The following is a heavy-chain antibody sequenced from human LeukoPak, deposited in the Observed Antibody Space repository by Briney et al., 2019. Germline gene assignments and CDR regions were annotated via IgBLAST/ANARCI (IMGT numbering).Heavy chain of an antibody. CDR2: IIPILGTA. CDR3: ARDDGWFDP. J-gene: IGHJ5*02. Sequence: SVKVSCKASGGTFSSYAISWVRQAPGQGLEWMGRIIPILGTANYAQKFQGSVTITTYESTSTAYMELSSLRSEDTAVYYCARDDGWFDPWGQGTLVTVSS. CDR1: GGTFSSYA. V-gene: IGHV1-69*11.